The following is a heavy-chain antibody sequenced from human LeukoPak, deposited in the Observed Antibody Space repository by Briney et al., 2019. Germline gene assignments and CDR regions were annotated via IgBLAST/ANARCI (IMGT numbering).Heavy chain of an antibody. CDR2: ISSSSSTI. J-gene: IGHJ3*02. Sequence: GGSLRLSCAASGFTFSSYSMNWVRQAPGKGLEWVSYISSSSSTIYYADSVKGRFTISRDNAKNSLYLQMNSLRAEDTAVYYCARELLWFGELLPAFDIWGRGTMVTVSS. CDR1: GFTFSSYS. CDR3: ARELLWFGELLPAFDI. D-gene: IGHD3-10*01. V-gene: IGHV3-48*04.